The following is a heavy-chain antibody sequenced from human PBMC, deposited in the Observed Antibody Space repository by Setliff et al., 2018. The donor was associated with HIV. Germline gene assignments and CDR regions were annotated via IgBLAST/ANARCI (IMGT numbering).Heavy chain of an antibody. CDR2: LYSSGRT. CDR3: AGSYGSSWFGPFDY. V-gene: IGHV4-59*05. D-gene: IGHD6-13*01. Sequence: PSETLSLTCTVSGGSISSQYWSWIRQPQGKGLEWIGSLYSSGRTYYKSSLKSRVTISVDTSRNQISLRLDSLTAADTAIYYCAGSYGSSWFGPFDYWGQGTLVTVSS. J-gene: IGHJ4*02. CDR1: GGSISSQY.